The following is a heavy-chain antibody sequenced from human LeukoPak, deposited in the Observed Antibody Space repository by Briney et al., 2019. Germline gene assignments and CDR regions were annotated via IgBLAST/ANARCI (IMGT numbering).Heavy chain of an antibody. CDR3: ASRAYYYDSSGTPYYFDY. CDR1: GFTFSDHY. CDR2: TRNKANSYTT. D-gene: IGHD3-22*01. V-gene: IGHV3-72*01. J-gene: IGHJ4*02. Sequence: GGSLRLSCAASGFTFSDHYMDWVRQAPGKGLEWVGRTRNKANSYTTEYAASVKGRFSISRDDSKNSLYLQMNSLKTEDTAVYYCASRAYYYDSSGTPYYFDYWGQGTLVTVSS.